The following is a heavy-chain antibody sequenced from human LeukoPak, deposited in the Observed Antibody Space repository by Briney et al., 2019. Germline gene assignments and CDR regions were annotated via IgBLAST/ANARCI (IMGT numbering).Heavy chain of an antibody. CDR1: GGSMSSGGYF. J-gene: IGHJ4*02. V-gene: IGHV4-31*03. D-gene: IGHD2-15*01. CDR2: IYYSGST. CDR3: VAVPYDLSFDY. Sequence: PSETLSLTCTVSGGSMSSGGYFWTWIRQHPGKGLEWIGYIYYSGSTDYNPSLKGRVAISVDTSQNQFSLKLNSVTAADTAVYYCVAVPYDLSFDYWGQGTLVTVSS.